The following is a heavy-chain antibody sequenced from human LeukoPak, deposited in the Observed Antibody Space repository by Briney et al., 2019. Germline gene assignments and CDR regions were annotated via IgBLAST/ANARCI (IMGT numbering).Heavy chain of an antibody. CDR1: GYTFTSYY. J-gene: IGHJ5*02. D-gene: IGHD3-10*01. Sequence: ASVKVSCKASGYTFTSYYMHWVRQAPGQGLEWMGIINPSGGSTSYAQKFQGRVTMTRDTSTSTVYMELSSLRSEDTAVYYCAREEVRGSPKNNWFDPWGQGTLVTVSS. CDR3: AREEVRGSPKNNWFDP. CDR2: INPSGGST. V-gene: IGHV1-46*01.